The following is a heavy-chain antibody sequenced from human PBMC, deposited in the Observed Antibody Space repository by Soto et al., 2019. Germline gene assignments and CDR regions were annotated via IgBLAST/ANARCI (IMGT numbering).Heavy chain of an antibody. CDR3: ARGGSSDWQVAFDF. CDR1: GGSSSGYF. D-gene: IGHD6-19*01. Sequence: QLHQQQWGAGLLKPSETLSLTCAVYGGSSSGYFWNWIRQSPGKGLEWIGKVNHNGRNNYNPSLKSRVTISLDMSKNQISLKLTSVTAADTAVYYCARGGSSDWQVAFDFWGQGTMVTVSS. V-gene: IGHV4-34*01. J-gene: IGHJ3*01. CDR2: VNHNGRN.